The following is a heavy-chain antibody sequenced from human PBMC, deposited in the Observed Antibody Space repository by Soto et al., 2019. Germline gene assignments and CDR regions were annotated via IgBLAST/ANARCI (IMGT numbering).Heavy chain of an antibody. D-gene: IGHD3-10*01. CDR1: GDPVSSGRFY. CDR3: ARARGNSWSSYFGLDV. Sequence: QVELQESGPGLLKPSETLSLSCTVSGDPVSSGRFYWSWVRQSPGRTLEWIGYITYNGRTKYSPSSPSRVSMFMDTSKYRVSMRMTSVTAAATAVYYCARARGNSWSSYFGLDVWGQGTTVTVSS. V-gene: IGHV4-61*01. CDR2: ITYNGRT. J-gene: IGHJ6*02.